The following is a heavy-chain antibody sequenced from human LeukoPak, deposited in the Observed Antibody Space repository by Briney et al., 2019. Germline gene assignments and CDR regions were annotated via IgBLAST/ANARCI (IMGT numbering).Heavy chain of an antibody. CDR1: GGSISSSY. V-gene: IGHV4-59*01. Sequence: SETLSLTCTVPGGSISSSYWSWIRHPPGKGLEWMGYIYDSVSTNYNPSLKSRVTISVDTSKNQFPLKLSSVTAADTAVYYCARQPRGWFGEFNWFDPWGQGTLVSVSS. CDR3: ARQPRGWFGEFNWFDP. CDR2: IYDSVST. D-gene: IGHD3-10*01. J-gene: IGHJ5*02.